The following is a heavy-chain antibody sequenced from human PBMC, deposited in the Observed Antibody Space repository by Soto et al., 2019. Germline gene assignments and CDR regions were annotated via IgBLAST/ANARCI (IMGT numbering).Heavy chain of an antibody. D-gene: IGHD2-2*01. CDR2: IHSSGAYT. V-gene: IGHV3-23*01. J-gene: IGHJ4*02. CDR1: GFTFTTYA. CDR3: AKAIGSQHFDH. Sequence: GGSLRLSCAASGFTFTTYAMAWVRQAPGKGLEWGSTIHSSGAYTYYADSVKGRFTISRDNSKNTLYLQMNSLRAEDTAVYYCAKAIGSQHFDHWGQGTRVTVSS.